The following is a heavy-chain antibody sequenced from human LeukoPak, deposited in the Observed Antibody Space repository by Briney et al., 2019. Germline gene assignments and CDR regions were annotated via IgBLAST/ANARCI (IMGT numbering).Heavy chain of an antibody. CDR3: AKSGYNRFDY. J-gene: IGHJ4*02. Sequence: GGSLRLSCAASGFTFSSYEMNWVRQAPGKGLEWVSGIRADAVTTYYADSVKGRFIISRDNSKNTLYLQMNSLIAEDTAVYYCAKSGYNRFDYWGQGTRVTVSS. CDR1: GFTFSSYE. V-gene: IGHV3-23*01. CDR2: IRADAVTT. D-gene: IGHD5-24*01.